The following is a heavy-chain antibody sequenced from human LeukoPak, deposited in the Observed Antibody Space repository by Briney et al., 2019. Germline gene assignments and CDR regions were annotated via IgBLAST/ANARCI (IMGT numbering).Heavy chain of an antibody. J-gene: IGHJ4*02. CDR2: INTNTGNP. Sequence: GASVKVSCKASGYTFTSYAMNWVRQAPGQGLGWMGWINTNTGNPTYAQGFTGRFVFSLDTSVSTAYLQISSLKAEDMALYYCAKCVSRVSSSWYDYWGQGTLVTVSS. CDR1: GYTFTSYA. D-gene: IGHD6-13*01. CDR3: AKCVSRVSSSWYDY. V-gene: IGHV7-4-1*02.